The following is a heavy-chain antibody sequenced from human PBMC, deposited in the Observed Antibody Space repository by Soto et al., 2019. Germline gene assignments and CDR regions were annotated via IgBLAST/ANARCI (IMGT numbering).Heavy chain of an antibody. V-gene: IGHV4-59*01. Sequence: QVQVRESGPGLVKPAETLSLTCTVYCAPITINYWSWIRQAPGKGLEWIGYIYYSGSTTYNPSLKSRVTMSADTSKDQFSLKLNSVTAADTAVYYCARDAGGPYDPWGPGILVTVSS. J-gene: IGHJ5*02. CDR3: ARDAGGPYDP. CDR2: IYYSGST. CDR1: CAPITINY. D-gene: IGHD2-15*01.